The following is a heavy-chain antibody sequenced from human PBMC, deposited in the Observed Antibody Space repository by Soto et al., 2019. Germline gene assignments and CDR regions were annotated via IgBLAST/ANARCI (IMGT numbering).Heavy chain of an antibody. Sequence: GESLKISCAASGFTFSSYGMHWVRQAPGKGLEWVAVISYDGSNKYYADSVKGRFTISRDNSKNTLYLQMNSLRAEDTAVYYCAKQEEQLLYYYGMDVWGQGTTVTVSS. CDR1: GFTFSSYG. D-gene: IGHD2-2*01. CDR3: AKQEEQLLYYYGMDV. CDR2: ISYDGSNK. V-gene: IGHV3-30*18. J-gene: IGHJ6*02.